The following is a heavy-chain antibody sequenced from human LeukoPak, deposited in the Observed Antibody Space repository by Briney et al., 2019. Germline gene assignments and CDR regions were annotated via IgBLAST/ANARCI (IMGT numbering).Heavy chain of an antibody. Sequence: GESLKISCKGSGYNVPYYWIAWVRQMPGKGLEWMGSINLYDSDTRYRPSFQGQVTISADKSISTAYLQWGSLGASDTALYYCAIRAADHNYFDFWGQGTLVTVSS. CDR3: AIRAADHNYFDF. CDR2: INLYDSDT. D-gene: IGHD2-15*01. V-gene: IGHV5-51*01. CDR1: GYNVPYYW. J-gene: IGHJ4*02.